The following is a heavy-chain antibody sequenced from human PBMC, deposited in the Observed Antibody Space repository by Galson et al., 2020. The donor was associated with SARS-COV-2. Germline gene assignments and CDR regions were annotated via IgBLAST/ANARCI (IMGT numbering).Heavy chain of an antibody. CDR1: GGSFSGYS. CDR2: INFGGDS. D-gene: IGHD3-16*01. J-gene: IGHJ6*03. Sequence: TLSLTCAVYGGSFSGYSWTWIRQAPGKGLEWIGEINFGGDSKYSPSLRSRVTLSVDTSNNQFSLKLRSVSAADTALYYCTRGRQGVVPSPVLGLGPFYSYYYMDVWGRGTTVTVSS. CDR3: TRGRQGVVPSPVLGLGPFYSYYYMDV. V-gene: IGHV4-34*01.